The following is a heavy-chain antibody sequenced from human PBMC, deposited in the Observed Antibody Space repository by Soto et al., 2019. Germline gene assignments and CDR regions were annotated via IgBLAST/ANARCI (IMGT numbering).Heavy chain of an antibody. Sequence: QLQLQESGPGLVKPSETLSLTCTVSGDSVSSSNYYWGWIRQPPGKGLEWIGSVFHSGSTYYNPSLKSRVTMSVDTSKNQFSLNLSSVTAADAAVYYCARPPTFSGWEYYFDYWGQGTPVTVSS. CDR3: ARPPTFSGWEYYFDY. CDR1: GDSVSSSNYY. V-gene: IGHV4-39*01. D-gene: IGHD6-19*01. J-gene: IGHJ4*02. CDR2: VFHSGST.